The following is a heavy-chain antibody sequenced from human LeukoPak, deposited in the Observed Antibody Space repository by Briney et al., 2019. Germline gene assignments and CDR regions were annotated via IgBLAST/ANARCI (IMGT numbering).Heavy chain of an antibody. J-gene: IGHJ6*03. V-gene: IGHV1-8*01. CDR2: MNPNSGNT. CDR3: AREGPKPGITGTFGYMDV. CDR1: GYTFTSYD. D-gene: IGHD1-7*01. Sequence: ASVKVSCKASGYTFTSYDINWVRQATGQGLEWMGWMNPNSGNTGYAQKFQGRVTMTRNASISTAYMELSSLRSEDTAVYYCAREGPKPGITGTFGYMDVWGKGTTVTVSS.